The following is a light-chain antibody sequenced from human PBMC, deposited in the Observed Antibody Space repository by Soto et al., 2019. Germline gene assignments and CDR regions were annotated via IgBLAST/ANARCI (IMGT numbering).Light chain of an antibody. CDR3: QQYNSDSV. Sequence: GDRVTITCRASQTISGWLAWYQQKPRKAPHLLIYRTSSLESGVPSRFGGSGSGTDFTLTIDNLQPDDFATYYCQQYNSDSVFGQGTKLEMK. V-gene: IGKV1-5*03. CDR1: QTISGW. J-gene: IGKJ2*01. CDR2: RTS.